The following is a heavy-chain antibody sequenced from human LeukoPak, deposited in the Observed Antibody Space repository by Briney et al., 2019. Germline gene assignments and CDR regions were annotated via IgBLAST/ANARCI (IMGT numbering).Heavy chain of an antibody. Sequence: MTGGSLRLSCAASGFSFRSYSMDWVRQAPGKGLGWVSSITGSSSYISYADSVKGRFTISRDNAENTLFLQMNSLRPEDTAVYFCARDRLEGGETFDSWGQGTLVTVSS. D-gene: IGHD1-1*01. CDR3: ARDRLEGGETFDS. CDR2: ITGSSSYI. V-gene: IGHV3-21*01. CDR1: GFSFRSYS. J-gene: IGHJ4*02.